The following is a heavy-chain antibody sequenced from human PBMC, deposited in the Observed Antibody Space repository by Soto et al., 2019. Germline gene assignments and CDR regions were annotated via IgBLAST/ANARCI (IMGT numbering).Heavy chain of an antibody. J-gene: IGHJ6*03. CDR2: IYYSGST. CDR3: ASGNLRFLEWHPSYMDV. D-gene: IGHD3-3*01. CDR1: GGSISSSSYY. V-gene: IGHV4-39*01. Sequence: SETLSLTCTVSGGSISSSSYYWGWIRQPPGKGLEWIGSIYYSGSTYYNPSLKSRVTISVDTSKNQFSLKLSSVTAADTAVYYCASGNLRFLEWHPSYMDVWGKGTTVTVSS.